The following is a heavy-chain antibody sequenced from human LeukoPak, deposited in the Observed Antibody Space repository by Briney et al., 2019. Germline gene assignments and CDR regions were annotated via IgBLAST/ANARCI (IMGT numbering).Heavy chain of an antibody. Sequence: GGSLGLSCGASGFTFSSYAMSWVRQSPGRGLEWVAGVSPSGGRTLYADSVEGRFTISRDNSNDIVYLQLSSLRAEDSALYYCAKVRGVYCSSPACYYYDSWGQGTPVTVSS. D-gene: IGHD2-2*01. V-gene: IGHV3-23*01. CDR1: GFTFSSYA. J-gene: IGHJ4*02. CDR2: VSPSGGRT. CDR3: AKVRGVYCSSPACYYYDS.